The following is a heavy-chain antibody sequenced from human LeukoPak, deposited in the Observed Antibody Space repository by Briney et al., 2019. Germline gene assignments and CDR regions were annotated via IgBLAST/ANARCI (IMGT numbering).Heavy chain of an antibody. CDR3: ARNSGRDGYNRGPFDY. CDR1: GYSFTSYW. V-gene: IGHV5-51*01. J-gene: IGHJ4*02. D-gene: IGHD5-24*01. Sequence: GESLKISCKGSGYSFTSYWIGWVRQMPGKGLEWMGIIYPGDSDTRYSPSFQGQVTISADKSISTAYLQWSSLKASDTAMYYCARNSGRDGYNRGPFDYWGQGTLVTVSS. CDR2: IYPGDSDT.